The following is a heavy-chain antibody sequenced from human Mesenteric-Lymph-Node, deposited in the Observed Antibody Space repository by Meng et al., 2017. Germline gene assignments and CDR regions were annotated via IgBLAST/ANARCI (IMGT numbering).Heavy chain of an antibody. CDR3: ATGYTTGWRRDY. CDR2: ISGSGGST. J-gene: IGHJ4*02. V-gene: IGHV3-23*01. CDR1: GFTFSSYA. D-gene: IGHD6-19*01. Sequence: GGSLRLSCAASGFTFSSYAMSWVRQAPGKGLEWVSAISGSGGSTYYADSVKGRFTISRDNSKNTLFLQMDSLRAEDTAVYYCATGYTTGWRRDYWGQGTLVTVSS.